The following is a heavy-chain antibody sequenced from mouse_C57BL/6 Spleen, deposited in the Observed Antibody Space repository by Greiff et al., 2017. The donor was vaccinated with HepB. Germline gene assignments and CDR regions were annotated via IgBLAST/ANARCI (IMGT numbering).Heavy chain of an antibody. D-gene: IGHD2-4*01. Sequence: VQLQQPGAELVKPGASVKLSCKASGYTFTSYWMQWVKQRPGQGLEWIGEIDPSDSYTNYNQKFKGKATLTVDTSSSTAYMQLSSLTSEDSAVYYCARRGYDYWFAYWGQGTLVTVSA. J-gene: IGHJ3*01. CDR3: ARRGYDYWFAY. CDR2: IDPSDSYT. V-gene: IGHV1-50*01. CDR1: GYTFTSYW.